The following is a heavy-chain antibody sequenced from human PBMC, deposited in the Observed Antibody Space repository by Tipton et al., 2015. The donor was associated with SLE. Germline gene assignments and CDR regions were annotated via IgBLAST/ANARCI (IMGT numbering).Heavy chain of an antibody. Sequence: TLSLTCTVSGGSISSYYWSWIRQPPGKGLEWIGYIYYSGSTNYNPSLKSRVTISVDTSKNQFSLKLGSVTAADTAVYYCARVAAAVPGWFDPWGQGTLVTVSS. CDR1: GGSISSYY. CDR3: ARVAAAVPGWFDP. J-gene: IGHJ5*02. V-gene: IGHV4-59*08. D-gene: IGHD6-13*01. CDR2: IYYSGST.